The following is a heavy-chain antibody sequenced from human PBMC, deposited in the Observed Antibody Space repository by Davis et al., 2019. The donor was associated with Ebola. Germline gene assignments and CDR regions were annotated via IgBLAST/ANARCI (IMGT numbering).Heavy chain of an antibody. Sequence: PGGSLRLSCAASGFTVSNNYMSWLHQAPGKGLECVSGIYSSGYTYDADSVKGRFTVSRDNSKNTVYLQMNSLRTEDTAVYYCAFKSGRYSGGYYYFDYWGQGTLVTVSS. CDR2: IYSSGYT. V-gene: IGHV3-66*02. CDR1: GFTVSNNY. J-gene: IGHJ4*02. D-gene: IGHD1-26*01. CDR3: AFKSGRYSGGYYYFDY.